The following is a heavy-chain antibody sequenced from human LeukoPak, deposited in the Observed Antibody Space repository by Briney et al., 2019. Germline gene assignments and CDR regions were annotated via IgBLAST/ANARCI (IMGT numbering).Heavy chain of an antibody. Sequence: SETLSLICTVSGYSISNGFYWGWIRQPPGKGLEWIGSIYHSGNTYYNPSLKSRVTISADTSKNQFSLRLSSVTAADTAVYYCARDLIAVSLYYFDYWGQGTQVTVSS. CDR1: GYSISNGFY. J-gene: IGHJ4*02. D-gene: IGHD6-19*01. CDR2: IYHSGNT. V-gene: IGHV4-38-2*02. CDR3: ARDLIAVSLYYFDY.